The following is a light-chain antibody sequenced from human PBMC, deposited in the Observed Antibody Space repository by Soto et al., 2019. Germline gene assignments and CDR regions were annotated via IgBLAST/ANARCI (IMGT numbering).Light chain of an antibody. CDR1: QSISSW. CDR2: KAS. Sequence: IHMTQSPSTLAASVGYIVSITCGASQSISSWLAWYQQKPGKTPKLLIYKASTLKSGVPSRFSGSGSGTEFTLTISSLQPDDFATYYCLQYNSFPPTFGGGTKVDIK. J-gene: IGKJ4*01. CDR3: LQYNSFPPT. V-gene: IGKV1-5*03.